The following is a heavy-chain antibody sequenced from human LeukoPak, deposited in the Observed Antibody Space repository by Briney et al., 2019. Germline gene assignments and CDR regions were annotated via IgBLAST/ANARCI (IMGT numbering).Heavy chain of an antibody. D-gene: IGHD3-3*01. CDR2: INPNSGDT. Sequence: ASVKVSCKASGYTFTGYYIHWVRQAPGQGLEWMGWINPNSGDTNYAQKFQGRVTMTRDTSITTAYMELSRLRSDDTAIYYCARDLRFLEWLGALDYWGQGTLVTVSS. CDR1: GYTFTGYY. CDR3: ARDLRFLEWLGALDY. V-gene: IGHV1-2*02. J-gene: IGHJ4*02.